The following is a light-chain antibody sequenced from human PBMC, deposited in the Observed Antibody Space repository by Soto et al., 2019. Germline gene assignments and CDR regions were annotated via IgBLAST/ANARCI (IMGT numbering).Light chain of an antibody. J-gene: IGKJ4*01. CDR3: QRLNSYPLT. CDR2: AAS. Sequence: DIQLTQSPSFLSASVGDRVTITCRASQGISSYLAWYQQKPGKAPKLLIYAASTLQSGVPSRFSGSGSGTEFLLTISSLQPEYFATYYCQRLNSYPLTFGGGTKVEIK. CDR1: QGISSY. V-gene: IGKV1-9*01.